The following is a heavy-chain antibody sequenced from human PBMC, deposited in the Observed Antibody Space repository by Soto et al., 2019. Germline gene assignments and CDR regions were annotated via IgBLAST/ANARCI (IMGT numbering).Heavy chain of an antibody. CDR3: ARARSTGRGRGMDV. V-gene: IGHV3-30-3*01. CDR1: GFTFSSYA. CDR2: ISYDGSNK. Sequence: QVQLVESGGGVVQPGRSLRLSCAASGFTFSSYAMHWVRQAPGKGLEWVAVISYDGSNKYYADSVKGRFTISRDNSKNPLYLQMNSLRAEDTAVHYCARARSTGRGRGMDVWGQGTTVTVSS. D-gene: IGHD2-2*01. J-gene: IGHJ6*02.